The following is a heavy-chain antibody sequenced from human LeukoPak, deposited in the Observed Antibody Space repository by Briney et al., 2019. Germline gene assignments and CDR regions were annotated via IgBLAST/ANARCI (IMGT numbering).Heavy chain of an antibody. CDR3: ARGYYESSGTFDY. CDR1: GYTFTGYY. V-gene: IGHV1-2*06. CDR2: IDPNSGVT. D-gene: IGHD3-22*01. Sequence: ASVKVSCKASGYTFTGYYMHWVRQAPGQGLEWMGRIDPNSGVTNYAQKSQGRVTMTRDTSLSTAYMDLSSLRSDDTAVYYCARGYYESSGTFDYWGQGTLVTVSS. J-gene: IGHJ4*02.